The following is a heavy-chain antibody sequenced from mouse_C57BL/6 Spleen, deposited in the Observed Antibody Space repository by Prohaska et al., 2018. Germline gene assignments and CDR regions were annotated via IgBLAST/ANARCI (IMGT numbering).Heavy chain of an antibody. CDR2: INHDIGGT. CDR1: GYTFTDYY. V-gene: IGHV1-26*01. CDR3: AKGSNYVD. D-gene: IGHD2-5*01. Sequence: EVQLQQSGPELVKPGASVKISCKASGYTFTDYYMNWVKQSHGKSLEWIGDINHDIGGTSYNQKFKGKATLTVDKCSSTAYMERRSLTSEDSAVYYCAKGSNYVDWGQGTTLTVSS. J-gene: IGHJ2*01.